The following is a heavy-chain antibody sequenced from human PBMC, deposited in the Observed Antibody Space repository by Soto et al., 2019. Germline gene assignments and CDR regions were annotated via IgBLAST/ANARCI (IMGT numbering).Heavy chain of an antibody. CDR2: ISYDGTKK. CDR3: ANGLGEVSFFDY. CDR1: GFAFGSYG. V-gene: IGHV3-30*18. Sequence: QVQLVESGGGVVQPWRYLRLSCAASGFAFGSYGMHWVRQAPGKGLEWVAVISYDGTKKYYADFVKGRSTISRDNLKNTLYLEMTSLRPDDTAVYYCANGLGEVSFFDYWGQGTLVTVSS. D-gene: IGHD3-16*02. J-gene: IGHJ4*02.